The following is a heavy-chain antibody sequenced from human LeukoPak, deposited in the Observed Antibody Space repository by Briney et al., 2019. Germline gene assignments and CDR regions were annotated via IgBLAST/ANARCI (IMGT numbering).Heavy chain of an antibody. V-gene: IGHV3-74*01. CDR3: ARGRPHGNDY. CDR1: GFTFSSYA. D-gene: IGHD4-23*01. J-gene: IGHJ4*02. Sequence: GGSLRLSCAASGFTFSSYAMHWVRQAPGKGLVWVSRIASDGSSTTYADSVKGRFSISRDNAKNTLYLQMNSLRVEDTAVYYCARGRPHGNDYWGQGTLVTVSS. CDR2: IASDGSST.